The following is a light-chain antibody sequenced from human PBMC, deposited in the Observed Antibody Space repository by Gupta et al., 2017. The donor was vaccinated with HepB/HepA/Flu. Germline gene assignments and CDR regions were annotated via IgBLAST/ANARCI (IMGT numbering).Light chain of an antibody. CDR3: SSYAGSNNLV. Sequence: QSALTQPPSASGSPGQSVTISCTGTSSDVGAYNYVTWYQQHPGKAPKLMIYEVNKRPSGVPDRFSGSKSGNTASLTVSGLQAEDEAYYYCSSYAGSNNLVFGGGTKLTVL. V-gene: IGLV2-8*01. J-gene: IGLJ2*01. CDR2: EVN. CDR1: SSDVGAYNY.